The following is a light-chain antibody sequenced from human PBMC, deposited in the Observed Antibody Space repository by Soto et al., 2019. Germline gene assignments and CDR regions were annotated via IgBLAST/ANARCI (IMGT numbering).Light chain of an antibody. V-gene: IGLV2-23*02. CDR2: EVS. Sequence: QSVLTQPASVSGSPGQSITISCTGTSSDVGSYKFVSWYQQHPGKAPKLMIYEVSKRPSGVSNRFSGSKSGNTASLTISGLQAEDEADYYCCSYAGTSTYVCGTGTKLTV. CDR3: CSYAGTSTYV. CDR1: SSDVGSYKF. J-gene: IGLJ1*01.